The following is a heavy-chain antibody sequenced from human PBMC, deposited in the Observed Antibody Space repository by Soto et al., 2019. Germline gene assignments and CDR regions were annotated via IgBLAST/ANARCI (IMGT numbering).Heavy chain of an antibody. V-gene: IGHV3-30-3*01. CDR2: ISYDGSNK. CDR1: GFTFSSYA. CDR3: AREVKKSRFLEWLLPYNWFDP. Sequence: QVQLVESGGGVVQPGRSLRLSCAASGFTFSSYAMHWVRQAPGKGLEWVAVISYDGSNKYYADSVKGRFTISRDTSKNTLYLQMNSLRAEDTAVYYCAREVKKSRFLEWLLPYNWFDPWGQGTLVTVSS. J-gene: IGHJ5*02. D-gene: IGHD3-3*01.